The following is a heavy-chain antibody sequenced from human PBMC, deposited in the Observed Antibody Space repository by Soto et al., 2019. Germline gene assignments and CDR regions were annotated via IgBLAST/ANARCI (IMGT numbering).Heavy chain of an antibody. Sequence: GGSLRLSCAASGFTFSSYGMHWVRQAPGKGLEWVAVISYDGSNKYYADSVKGRFTISRDNSKNTLYLQVNSLRAEDTAVYYCAKDQVVAAAGPDFYYFDYWGQGTLVTVSS. CDR1: GFTFSSYG. V-gene: IGHV3-30*18. CDR3: AKDQVVAAAGPDFYYFDY. CDR2: ISYDGSNK. D-gene: IGHD6-13*01. J-gene: IGHJ4*02.